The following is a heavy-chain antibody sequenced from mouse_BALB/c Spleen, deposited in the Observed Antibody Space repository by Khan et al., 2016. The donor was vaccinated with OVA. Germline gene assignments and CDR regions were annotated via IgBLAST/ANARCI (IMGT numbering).Heavy chain of an antibody. CDR2: IWTGGGT. CDR1: GFSLTNYD. CDR3: VRRGNCYGRFYWYFDV. V-gene: IGHV2-9-2*01. Sequence: QVQLKQSGPGLVAPSRSLSITCTVSGFSLTNYDISWIRQPPGKGLEWLGVIWTGGGTNYNSAFMSSLSISKDNSKSQVFLKMNSLQRDDTSIYYCVRRGNCYGRFYWYFDVWGAGTTVTVSS. J-gene: IGHJ1*01. D-gene: IGHD1-1*01.